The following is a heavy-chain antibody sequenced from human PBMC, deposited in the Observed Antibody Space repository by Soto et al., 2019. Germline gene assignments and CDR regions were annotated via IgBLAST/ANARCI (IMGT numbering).Heavy chain of an antibody. D-gene: IGHD1-26*01. CDR2: IIPIFGTA. CDR1: GGTFSSYS. CDR3: ARDGGRHSGGIDY. V-gene: IGHV1-69*01. J-gene: IGHJ4*02. Sequence: QVQLVQSGAEVKKPGSSVKVSCKASGGTFSSYSINWVRQAPGQGLEWMGEIIPIFGTANYAQKFQGRGTTTADESTSTAYMELSSLRSEDTAVYDCARDGGRHSGGIDYWGQGTLVTVSS.